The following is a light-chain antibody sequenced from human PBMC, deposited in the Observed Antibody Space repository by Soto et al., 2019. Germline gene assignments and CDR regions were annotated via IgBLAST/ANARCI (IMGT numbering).Light chain of an antibody. CDR3: QQYNSAPPLT. Sequence: DIPMTQSPSSLSASVGDRVTITCRASQGISNYLAWYQQKPGKVPKLLIYAASTLQSGVPSRFSGSGSGTDFTLTISSLQPEDVATYYCQQYNSAPPLTFGPGTKVDIK. J-gene: IGKJ3*01. CDR1: QGISNY. CDR2: AAS. V-gene: IGKV1-27*01.